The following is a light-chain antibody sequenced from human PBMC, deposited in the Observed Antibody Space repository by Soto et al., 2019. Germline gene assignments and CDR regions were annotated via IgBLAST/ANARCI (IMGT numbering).Light chain of an antibody. V-gene: IGKV4-1*01. CDR3: QQYYNTPYT. CDR2: WAS. CDR1: QKVLYTSTNRNY. Sequence: DIVMTQSPDSLAVSLGERATINCKSSQKVLYTSTNRNYLAWYQQKPGQPPKLLIYWASTRESGVPDRFSGSGSGTDFTLTINSLQAEDMAVYYCQQYYNTPYTFGQGTKLEIK. J-gene: IGKJ2*01.